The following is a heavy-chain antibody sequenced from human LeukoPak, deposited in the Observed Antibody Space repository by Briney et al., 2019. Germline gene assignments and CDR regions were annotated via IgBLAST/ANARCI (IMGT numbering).Heavy chain of an antibody. CDR2: IGPTGFDR. CDR3: ATETNGRHYDY. CDR1: GLTFSTSG. Sequence: MPGGSLRLSCTTSGLTFSTSGFNWVRQAPGKGLEWVASIGPTGFDRYHADSIKGRFTISRDNANNFLYLQMDSLRAEDTAVYYCATETNGRHYDYWGQGTMPTVSS. D-gene: IGHD1-14*01. V-gene: IGHV3-21*06. J-gene: IGHJ4*02.